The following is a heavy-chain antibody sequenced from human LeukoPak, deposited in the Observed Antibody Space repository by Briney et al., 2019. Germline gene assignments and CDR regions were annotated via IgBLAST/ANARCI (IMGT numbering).Heavy chain of an antibody. CDR2: INSDGSTT. J-gene: IGHJ4*02. V-gene: IGHV3-74*01. CDR3: ARDYYASSGWFDY. CDR1: GSTFSIYW. Sequence: GGSLRLSCAASGSTFSIYWMHWVRQAPGKGLVWVSRINSDGSTTNYADSVKGRFTISRDNAKNTLYLQMDGPRAEDAAVYYCARDYYASSGWFDYWGQGTLVTVSS. D-gene: IGHD3-22*01.